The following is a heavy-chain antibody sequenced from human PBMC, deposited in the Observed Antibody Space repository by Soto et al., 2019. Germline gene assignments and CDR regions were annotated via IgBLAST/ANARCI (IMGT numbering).Heavy chain of an antibody. V-gene: IGHV3-23*01. J-gene: IGHJ6*03. CDR3: AKANYDTLTGYYHYYYYYYMDV. Sequence: GGSLRLSCAASGFTFSSYAMSWVRQAPGKGLEWVSAISGSGGSTYYADSVKGRFTISRDNSKNTLYLQMNSLRAEDTAVYYCAKANYDTLTGYYHYYYYYYMDVWGKGTTVTVSS. CDR2: ISGSGGST. CDR1: GFTFSSYA. D-gene: IGHD3-9*01.